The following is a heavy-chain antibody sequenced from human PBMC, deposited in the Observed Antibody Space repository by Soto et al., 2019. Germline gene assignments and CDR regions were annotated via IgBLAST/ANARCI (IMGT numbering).Heavy chain of an antibody. J-gene: IGHJ4*02. V-gene: IGHV4-34*01. D-gene: IGHD5-18*01. CDR2: INHSGST. Sequence: SETLSLTCAVYGGSFSGYYLSWIRQPPGKGLEWIGEINHSGSTNYNPSLKSRVTISVDTSKNQFSLKLSSVTAADTAVYYCARYRGYSYGYTYYFDYWGQGTLVTVSS. CDR3: ARYRGYSYGYTYYFDY. CDR1: GGSFSGYY.